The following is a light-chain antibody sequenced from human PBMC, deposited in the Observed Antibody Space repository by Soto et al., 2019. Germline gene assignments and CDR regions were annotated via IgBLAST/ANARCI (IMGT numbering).Light chain of an antibody. V-gene: IGKV3-11*01. J-gene: IGKJ5*01. CDR2: DTS. Sequence: EIVLTQSPATLSLSPGERATLSCRASQSVGCFLAWYQQKPGQAPRLLIYDTSISATGVPARFSGSGSGTDFTLSICSIEREDFAVFYCQQCNCWPPTSTFGQGTRVEIK. CDR1: QSVGCF. CDR3: QQCNCWPPTST.